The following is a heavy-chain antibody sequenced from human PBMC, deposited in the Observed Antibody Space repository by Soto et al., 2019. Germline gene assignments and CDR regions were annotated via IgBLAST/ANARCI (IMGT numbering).Heavy chain of an antibody. Sequence: QVELVESGGGLVKPGGSLRLSCAASGLSFSDYYMSWIRQAPGKGLEWIAYITSSSSTIYYADSVKGRFTISRNDAKXXXXXXXXXXXXXXXXXXXXXXXXXXXXFNYWGQGTLVTVSS. CDR2: ITSSSSTI. CDR1: GLSFSDYY. V-gene: IGHV3-11*01. J-gene: IGHJ4*02. CDR3: XXXXXXXXFNY.